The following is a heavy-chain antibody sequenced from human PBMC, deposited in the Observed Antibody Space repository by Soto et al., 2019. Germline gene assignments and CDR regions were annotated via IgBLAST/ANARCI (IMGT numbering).Heavy chain of an antibody. CDR3: AKEMYPRTVLDSSSPWGDY. D-gene: IGHD6-6*01. CDR1: GFTFSDYG. V-gene: IGHV3-30*18. Sequence: QVQLVESGGGVAQPGRSLRLSCAVSGFTFSDYGMHWVRQAPGKGLEWVAVVSDAGSYKYYADSVKGRCTVSRDLSGNTLFLQMNILRLEDTAVYFCAKEMYPRTVLDSSSPWGDYWVQGTLVAVSA. CDR2: VSDAGSYK. J-gene: IGHJ4*02.